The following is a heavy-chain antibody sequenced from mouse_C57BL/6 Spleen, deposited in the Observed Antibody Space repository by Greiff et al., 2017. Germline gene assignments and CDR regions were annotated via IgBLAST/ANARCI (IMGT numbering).Heavy chain of an antibody. CDR2: ISSGGSYT. D-gene: IGHD2-4*01. Sequence: EVMLVESGGDLVKPGGSLKLSCAASGFTFSSYGMSWVRQTPDKRLEWVATISSGGSYTYYPDSVKGRFTISRDNAKNTLYLQMSSLKSEDTAMYYCARIDYDEFAYWGQGTLVTVSA. CDR1: GFTFSSYG. V-gene: IGHV5-6*01. CDR3: ARIDYDEFAY. J-gene: IGHJ3*01.